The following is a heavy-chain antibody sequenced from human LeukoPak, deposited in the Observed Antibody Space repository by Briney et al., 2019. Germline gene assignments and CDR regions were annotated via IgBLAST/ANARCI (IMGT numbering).Heavy chain of an antibody. J-gene: IGHJ4*02. CDR1: GGSISSYY. Sequence: SETLSLTCTVSGGSISSYYWSWIRQPPGKGLEWIGYIYYSGSTNYNPSLKSRVTISVDTSKNQFSLKLSSVTAADTAVYYCASSAMVTRGKYYFDYWGQGTLVTVSS. D-gene: IGHD5-18*01. CDR2: IYYSGST. V-gene: IGHV4-59*01. CDR3: ASSAMVTRGKYYFDY.